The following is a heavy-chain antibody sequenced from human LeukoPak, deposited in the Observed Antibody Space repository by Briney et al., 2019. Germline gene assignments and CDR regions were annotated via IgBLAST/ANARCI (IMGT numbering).Heavy chain of an antibody. J-gene: IGHJ4*02. CDR1: GFTFSSYA. Sequence: GSLRLSCAASGFTFSSYAMSWVRQPAGKGLEWIGRLYTSGSTNYNPSLRSRVTISVDKSKNQFSLKLSSVTAADTALYYCARDSGVATNLDYWGQGTLVTVSS. CDR2: LYTSGST. V-gene: IGHV4-4*07. D-gene: IGHD5-24*01. CDR3: ARDSGVATNLDY.